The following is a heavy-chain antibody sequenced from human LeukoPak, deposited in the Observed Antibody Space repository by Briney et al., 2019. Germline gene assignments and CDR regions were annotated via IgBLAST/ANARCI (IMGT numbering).Heavy chain of an antibody. D-gene: IGHD6-13*01. CDR1: GGSFSGYY. J-gene: IGHJ5*02. CDR2: INHSGST. Sequence: PSETLSLTCAVYGGSFSGYYWSWIRQPPGKGLEWIGEINHSGSTNYNPSPKSRVTISVDTSKNQFSLKLSSVTAADTAVYYCARGRRVAAAGTRFDPWGQGTLVTVSS. CDR3: ARGRRVAAAGTRFDP. V-gene: IGHV4-34*01.